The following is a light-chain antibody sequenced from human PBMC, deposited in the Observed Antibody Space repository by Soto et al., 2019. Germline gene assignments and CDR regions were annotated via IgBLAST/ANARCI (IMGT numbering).Light chain of an antibody. V-gene: IGLV2-14*01. J-gene: IGLJ1*01. CDR1: SSDVGGYNY. CDR2: DVS. Sequence: ALAQPASVSGSPGQSITISCTGTSSDVGGYNYVSWYQQHPGKAPKLMIYDVSNRPSGVSNRFSGSKSGNTASLTISGLQAEDEADYYCSSYTSSSTDVFGTGTKVTVL. CDR3: SSYTSSSTDV.